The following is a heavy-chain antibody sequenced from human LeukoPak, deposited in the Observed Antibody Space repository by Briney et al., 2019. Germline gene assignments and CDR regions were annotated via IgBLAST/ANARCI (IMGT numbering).Heavy chain of an antibody. D-gene: IGHD3-16*01. Sequence: GGSLRLSCAASGFTFSSYAMSWVRQAPGKGLEWVSAISGSGGSTYYADSVKGRLTISRDNSKNTLYLQMNSLRAEDTAVYYCAKDPGRLIKRLYFDYWGQGTLVTVSS. CDR2: ISGSGGST. V-gene: IGHV3-23*01. J-gene: IGHJ4*02. CDR1: GFTFSSYA. CDR3: AKDPGRLIKRLYFDY.